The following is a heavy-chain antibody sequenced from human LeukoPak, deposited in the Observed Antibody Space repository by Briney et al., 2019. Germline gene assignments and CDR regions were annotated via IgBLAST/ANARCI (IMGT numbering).Heavy chain of an antibody. CDR1: GGTFSSYA. Sequence: SVQVSCKASGGTFSSYAISWVRQAPGQGLEWMGRIIPVFGTANYAQKFQGRVTITTDESTSTAYMELSSLRSEDTAVYYCARDPRGTSVAATPPYFDYGGQGTLVTVSS. V-gene: IGHV1-69*05. J-gene: IGHJ4*02. D-gene: IGHD6-19*01. CDR2: IIPVFGTA. CDR3: ARDPRGTSVAATPPYFDY.